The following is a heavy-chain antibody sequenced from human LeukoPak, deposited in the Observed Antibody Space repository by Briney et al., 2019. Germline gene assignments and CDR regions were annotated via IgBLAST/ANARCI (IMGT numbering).Heavy chain of an antibody. J-gene: IGHJ4*02. Sequence: SQTLSLTCALSGDIVSSNSAAWNWIRQAPSRGLEWLVRTYYRSKWYNDYAVSVKSRITINPDTSKNQFSLQLNSVTPEDTAVYYCARDFHYSSSWSTATYYFDYWGQGTLVTVSS. D-gene: IGHD6-13*01. CDR2: TYYRSKWYN. CDR3: ARDFHYSSSWSTATYYFDY. CDR1: GDIVSSNSAA. V-gene: IGHV6-1*01.